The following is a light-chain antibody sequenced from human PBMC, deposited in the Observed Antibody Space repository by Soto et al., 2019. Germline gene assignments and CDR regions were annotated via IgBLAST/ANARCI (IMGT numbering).Light chain of an antibody. J-gene: IGKJ2*01. CDR1: QRLSGW. Sequence: DIQMTQSPSTLSASVGDRVTITCRASQRLSGWLAWYQQKPGKAPKLLIYKTSSLESGVPSRFSGSGSGTELTLTIRSLQPDDFATYYCLQYNSLYTFGQGTKLEIK. CDR3: LQYNSLYT. CDR2: KTS. V-gene: IGKV1-5*03.